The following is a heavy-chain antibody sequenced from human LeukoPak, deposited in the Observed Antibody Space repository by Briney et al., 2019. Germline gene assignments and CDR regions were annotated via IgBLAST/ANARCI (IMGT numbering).Heavy chain of an antibody. Sequence: GGSLRLSCAASGFTFSSYSMNWVRQAPGKGLEWVSYISSSGSPIYYADSVRGRFTISRDNAKNSVYLQMNSLRAEDTAVYYCARVRYSSGYIFDYWGQGTLVTVSS. V-gene: IGHV3-48*04. CDR1: GFTFSSYS. D-gene: IGHD5-18*01. CDR3: ARVRYSSGYIFDY. J-gene: IGHJ4*02. CDR2: ISSSGSPI.